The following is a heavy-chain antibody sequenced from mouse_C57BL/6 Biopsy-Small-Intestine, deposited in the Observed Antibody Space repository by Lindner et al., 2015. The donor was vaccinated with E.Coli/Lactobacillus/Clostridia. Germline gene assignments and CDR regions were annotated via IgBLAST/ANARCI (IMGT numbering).Heavy chain of an antibody. CDR3: TTGTYWYFDV. Sequence: VQLQESGADLVRPGASVKLSCTASGYNIKDFYIHWVKQRPEQGLEWIGRIDPEDGDTEYAPKLQGKATMTADTSSNTAYLQLSSLTSEDTAVYYCTTGTYWYFDVWGTGTTVTVSS. CDR1: GYNIKDFY. V-gene: IGHV14-1*01. J-gene: IGHJ1*03. CDR2: IDPEDGDT. D-gene: IGHD2-14*01.